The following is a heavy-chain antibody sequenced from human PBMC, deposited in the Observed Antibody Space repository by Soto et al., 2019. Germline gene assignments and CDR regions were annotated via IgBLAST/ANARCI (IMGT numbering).Heavy chain of an antibody. V-gene: IGHV3-23*01. D-gene: IGHD5-12*01. CDR2: ISGSGGST. Sequence: GGSLRLSCAASGFTFSNYGMSWVRQAPGKGLEWVSVISGSGGSTYYADSVKGRFTLSRDNSKNTVYLQMNSLRAEDTAVYYCARSYSGYDSVGYWGQRTLVTVSS. CDR3: ARSYSGYDSVGY. J-gene: IGHJ4*02. CDR1: GFTFSNYG.